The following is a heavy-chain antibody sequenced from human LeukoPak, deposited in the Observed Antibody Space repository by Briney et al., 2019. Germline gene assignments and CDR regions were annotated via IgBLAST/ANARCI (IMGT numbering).Heavy chain of an antibody. D-gene: IGHD3-10*01. Sequence: SETLSLTCAVYGGSFSGYYWSWIRQPPGKGLEWIGEINHSGSTNYNPSLKSRVTISVDTSKNQFSLKLSSVTAADTAVYYCASGPLYNWFDPWGQGTLVTVSS. CDR1: GGSFSGYY. V-gene: IGHV4-34*01. CDR3: ASGPLYNWFDP. J-gene: IGHJ5*02. CDR2: INHSGST.